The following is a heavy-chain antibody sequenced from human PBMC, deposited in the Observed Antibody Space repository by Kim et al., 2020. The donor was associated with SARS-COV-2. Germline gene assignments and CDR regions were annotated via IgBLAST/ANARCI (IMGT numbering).Heavy chain of an antibody. Sequence: GGSLRLSCAASGFTFSSYAMSWVRQAPGKGLEWVSAISGSGGSTYYADSVKGRFTISRDNSKNTLYLQMNSLRAEDTAVYYCANTPDYSNRIDYWGQGTLVTVSS. D-gene: IGHD4-4*01. CDR2: ISGSGGST. CDR1: GFTFSSYA. CDR3: ANTPDYSNRIDY. J-gene: IGHJ4*02. V-gene: IGHV3-23*01.